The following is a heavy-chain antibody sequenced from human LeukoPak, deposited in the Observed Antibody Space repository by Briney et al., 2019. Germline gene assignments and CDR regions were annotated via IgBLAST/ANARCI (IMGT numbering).Heavy chain of an antibody. V-gene: IGHV1-46*01. CDR3: ARRGQKLLWFGELQYYFDY. CDR2: INPGGDST. J-gene: IGHJ4*02. CDR1: GYTFTSYY. Sequence: ASVKVSCKASGYTFTSYYIHWVRQAPGQGLEWMGKINPGGDSTNYAQKFQGRVTISVDTSKNQFSLKLSSVTAADTAVYYCARRGQKLLWFGELQYYFDYWGQGTLVTVSS. D-gene: IGHD3-10*01.